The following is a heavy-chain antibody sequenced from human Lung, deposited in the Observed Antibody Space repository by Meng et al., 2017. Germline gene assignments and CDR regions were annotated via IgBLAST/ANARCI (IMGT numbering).Heavy chain of an antibody. CDR1: GYIFTDYD. CDR3: ARYALNGGYWYFDF. J-gene: IGHJ2*01. V-gene: IGHV1-18*01. CDR2: FSVSNGKT. Sequence: QVQLVQSGADVKQPGASMKVSCKASGYIFTDYDITWVRRAPGQGLEWLGWFSVSNGKTHYPEKFRGRVTMTTDTSTTTAYVELRSLRSDDTAVYYCARYALNGGYWYFDFWGRGTLVTVSS. D-gene: IGHD4-23*01.